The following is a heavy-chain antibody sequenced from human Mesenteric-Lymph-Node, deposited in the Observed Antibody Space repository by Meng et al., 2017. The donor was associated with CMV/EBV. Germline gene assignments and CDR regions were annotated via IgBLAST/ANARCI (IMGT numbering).Heavy chain of an antibody. CDR3: ARKGARGGSYRDHTVDY. CDR2: INHSGST. CDR1: GGSFSGYY. Sequence: SETLSLTCAVYGGSFSGYYWSWIRQPPGKGLEWIGEINHSGSTNYNPSLKGRVTISVDTSKTQFSLKLSSVTAADTAVYYCARKGARGGSYRDHTVDYWGQGTLVTVSS. V-gene: IGHV4-34*01. J-gene: IGHJ4*02. D-gene: IGHD1-26*01.